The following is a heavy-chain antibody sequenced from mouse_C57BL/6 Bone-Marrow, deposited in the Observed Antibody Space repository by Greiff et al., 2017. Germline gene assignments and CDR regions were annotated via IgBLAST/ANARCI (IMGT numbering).Heavy chain of an antibody. D-gene: IGHD1-1*01. CDR1: GYTFTDYY. Sequence: VQLQQSGPELVKPGASVKISCKASGYTFTDYYMNWVKQSHGKSLEWIGDINPNNGGTSYNQKFKGKATLTVDKSSSTAYMELRSLTSEDSAVYYCARWNARSSYDAMDYWGQGTSVTVAT. J-gene: IGHJ4*01. V-gene: IGHV1-26*01. CDR2: INPNNGGT. CDR3: ARWNARSSYDAMDY.